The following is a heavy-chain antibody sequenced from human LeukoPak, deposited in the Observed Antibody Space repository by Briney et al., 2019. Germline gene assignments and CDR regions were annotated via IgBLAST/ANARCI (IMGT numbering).Heavy chain of an antibody. CDR2: ISPIIGIA. CDR1: GGTVSSYA. J-gene: IGHJ4*02. Sequence: ASGKVSCKASGGTVSSYAISWVGQAGGQGGEWRGRISPIIGIANYAQKFQGRVTITADKSTSTAYMELSSLRSQDTAVYYCAKAWDYWGQGTLVTVSS. CDR3: AKAWDY. V-gene: IGHV1-69*04.